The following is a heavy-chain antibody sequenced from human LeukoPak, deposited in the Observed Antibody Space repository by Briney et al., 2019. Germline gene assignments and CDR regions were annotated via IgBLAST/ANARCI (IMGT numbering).Heavy chain of an antibody. Sequence: SETLSLTCSVSGGSITSSSYYWGWIRQSPEKGLEWIGSIYHTGGTYYSPSLKSRVTISVDTSKNQFSLKLSSVTAADTAVYYCARRPLGYCSSTSCYVGHFDYWGQGTLVTVSS. CDR3: ARRPLGYCSSTSCYVGHFDY. CDR2: IYHTGGT. D-gene: IGHD2-2*01. CDR1: GGSITSSSYY. J-gene: IGHJ4*02. V-gene: IGHV4-39*01.